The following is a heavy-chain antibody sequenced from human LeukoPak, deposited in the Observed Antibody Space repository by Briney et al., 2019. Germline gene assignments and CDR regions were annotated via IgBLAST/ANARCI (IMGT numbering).Heavy chain of an antibody. CDR2: IIPIFGTA. CDR1: GYTFNGYY. J-gene: IGHJ3*02. CDR3: ASVYVDIVATITSGAFDI. D-gene: IGHD5-12*01. V-gene: IGHV1-69*06. Sequence: GASVKVSCKSSGYTFNGYYMHWVRQAPGQGLEWMGGIIPIFGTANYAQKFQGRVTITADKSTSTAYMELSSLRSEDTAVYYCASVYVDIVATITSGAFDIWGQGTMVTVSS.